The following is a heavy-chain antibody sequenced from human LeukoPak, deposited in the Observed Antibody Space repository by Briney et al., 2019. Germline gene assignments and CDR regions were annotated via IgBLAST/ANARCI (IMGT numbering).Heavy chain of an antibody. J-gene: IGHJ6*02. CDR3: ARGPLGYCTNGVCSNYYYYGMDV. CDR1: GGTFISYA. CDR2: IIPILGIA. Sequence: SVTVSCKASGGTFISYAISWVRQAPGQGLEWMGRIIPILGIANYAQKFQGRVTITADKSTSTAYMELSSLRSEDTAVYYCARGPLGYCTNGVCSNYYYYGMDVWGQGTTVTVSS. D-gene: IGHD2-8*01. V-gene: IGHV1-69*04.